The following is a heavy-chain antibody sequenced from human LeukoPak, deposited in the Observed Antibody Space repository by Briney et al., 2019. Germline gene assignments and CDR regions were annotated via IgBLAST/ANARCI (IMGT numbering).Heavy chain of an antibody. CDR1: GYTFTDYY. D-gene: IGHD5-18*01. Sequence: GASLKVSCKASGYTFTDYYMHWVRQAPGQGLEWMGWINPKNDATNYAQKFQGRVTMTRDTSISTAYMEVGRLTSDDTAFYYCARSMTNLNTAMVPDYWGQGTLVTVSS. V-gene: IGHV1-2*02. CDR2: INPKNDAT. J-gene: IGHJ4*02. CDR3: ARSMTNLNTAMVPDY.